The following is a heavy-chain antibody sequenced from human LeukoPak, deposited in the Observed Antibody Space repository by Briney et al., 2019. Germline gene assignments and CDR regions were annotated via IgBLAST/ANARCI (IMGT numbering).Heavy chain of an antibody. V-gene: IGHV4-34*01. D-gene: IGHD6-19*01. J-gene: IGHJ3*02. CDR1: GGSFSGYY. Sequence: PSETLSLTCAVYGGSFSGYYWSWIRQPPGKGLEWIGEINHSGSTNYNPSLKSRVTISVDTSKNQFSLKLSSVTAADTAVYYCARRYSSGWYWSVYYAFDIWGQGTMVTVSS. CDR3: ARRYSSGWYWSVYYAFDI. CDR2: INHSGST.